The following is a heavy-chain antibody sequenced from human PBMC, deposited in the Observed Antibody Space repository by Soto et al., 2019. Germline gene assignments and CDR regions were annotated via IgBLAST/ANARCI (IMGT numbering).Heavy chain of an antibody. V-gene: IGHV3-74*01. CDR2: INSDGSST. CDR3: ARNGGDYFDY. J-gene: IGHJ4*02. CDR1: GFTFSSYW. Sequence: EVQLVESGGGLVQPGGSLRLSCAASGFTFSSYWMHWVRQAPGKGLVWDSRINSDGSSTSYADSVKGRFTISRDNAKNTLYLQMNSLRAEDTAMYYCARNGGDYFDYWGQGTLVTVSS.